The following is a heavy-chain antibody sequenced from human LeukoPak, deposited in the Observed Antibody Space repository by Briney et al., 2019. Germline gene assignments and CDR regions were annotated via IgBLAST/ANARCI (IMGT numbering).Heavy chain of an antibody. D-gene: IGHD1-26*01. V-gene: IGHV3-15*01. CDR2: VKSKNDGGTT. CDR3: ATDVTRTSGAYRYLGY. Sequence: GGSLRLSCAVTGHTFSNAWMNWARQAPGKGLEWVGRVKSKNDGGTTDYAAPVKGRFIISRDESKKMLYLQLNILKSEDAAGYYCATDVTRTSGAYRYLGYWGHGTLVIVSS. J-gene: IGHJ4*01. CDR1: GHTFSNAW.